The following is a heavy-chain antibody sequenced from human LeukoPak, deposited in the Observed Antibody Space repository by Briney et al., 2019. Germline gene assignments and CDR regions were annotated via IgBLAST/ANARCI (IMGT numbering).Heavy chain of an antibody. CDR1: GFTFSSYG. CDR3: AREDYDSNGYYYVSLYFQH. V-gene: IGHV3-33*01. CDR2: IWYDGSNK. Sequence: GGSLRLSCAASGFTFSSYGMHWVRQAPGKGLEWVAVIWYDGSNKYYADSVKGRFTISRDNSKNTLYLQMNSLRAEDTAVYYCAREDYDSNGYYYVSLYFQHWGQGTLVTVSS. J-gene: IGHJ1*01. D-gene: IGHD3-22*01.